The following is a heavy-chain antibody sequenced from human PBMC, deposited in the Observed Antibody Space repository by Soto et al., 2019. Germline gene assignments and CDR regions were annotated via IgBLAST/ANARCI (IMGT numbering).Heavy chain of an antibody. V-gene: IGHV4-30-4*01. CDR3: ARALYDSSANDAFDI. D-gene: IGHD3-22*01. Sequence: PSETLSLTCTVSGGSISSGDYYWIWIRQPPGKGLEWIGYIYYSGSTYYNSSLKSRVTISVDTSKNQFSLKLSSVTAADTAVYYCARALYDSSANDAFDIWGQGTMVTVSS. CDR2: IYYSGST. J-gene: IGHJ3*02. CDR1: GGSISSGDYY.